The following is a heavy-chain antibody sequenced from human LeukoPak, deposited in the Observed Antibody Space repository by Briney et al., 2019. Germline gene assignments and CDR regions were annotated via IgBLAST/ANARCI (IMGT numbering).Heavy chain of an antibody. Sequence: GASVKVSCKASGYTFTDYYMHWVRQARGQGLEWMGWINPNSGGTNYAQKFLGRGTMTRDTSISTAYMEVSRLKSDDTGVFYCAREYYDILTGYDPYYYMDVWGKGTTVTVSS. D-gene: IGHD3-9*01. V-gene: IGHV1-2*02. CDR1: GYTFTDYY. CDR3: AREYYDILTGYDPYYYMDV. J-gene: IGHJ6*03. CDR2: INPNSGGT.